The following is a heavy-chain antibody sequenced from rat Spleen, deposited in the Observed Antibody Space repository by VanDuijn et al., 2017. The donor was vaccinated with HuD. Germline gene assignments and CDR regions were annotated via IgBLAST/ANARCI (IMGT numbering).Heavy chain of an antibody. CDR2: ISYEGSST. CDR3: ANNWELYY. Sequence: EVQLVESGGALVQPGRSMNLSCAASGFTFSDYYMAWVRQAPKKGLEWVASISYEGSSTYYGDSVKGRFTIPRDNAKSTLYLQMDSLRSEDTATYYCANNWELYYWGQGVMVTVSS. V-gene: IGHV5-22*01. CDR1: GFTFSDYY. J-gene: IGHJ2*01. D-gene: IGHD5-1*01.